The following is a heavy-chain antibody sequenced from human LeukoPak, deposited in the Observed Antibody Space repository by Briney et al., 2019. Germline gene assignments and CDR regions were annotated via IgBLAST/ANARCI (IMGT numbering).Heavy chain of an antibody. V-gene: IGHV3-15*01. Sequence: GGSLRLSCAASRFTFSNAWMSWVRQAPGKGLEWVGRIKSKTDGGTTDYAAPVKGRFTISRDDSKNTLYLQMNSLKTEDTAVYYCTTIYDILTGHVDYWGQGTLVTVSS. CDR2: IKSKTDGGTT. D-gene: IGHD3-9*01. J-gene: IGHJ4*02. CDR1: RFTFSNAW. CDR3: TTIYDILTGHVDY.